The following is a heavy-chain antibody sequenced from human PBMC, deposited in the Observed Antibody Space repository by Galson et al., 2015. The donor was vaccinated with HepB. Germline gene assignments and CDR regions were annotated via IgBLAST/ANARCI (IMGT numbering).Heavy chain of an antibody. CDR2: IIPILGIA. V-gene: IGHV1-69*10. CDR3: AQSAIAAAGDDAFDI. J-gene: IGHJ3*02. D-gene: IGHD6-13*01. CDR1: GGTFSSYA. Sequence: SVKVSCKASGGTFSSYAISWVRQAPGQGLEWMGGIIPILGIANYAQKFQGRVTITADKATSTAYMELSSLRSEDTAVYYCAQSAIAAAGDDAFDIWGQGTMVTVSS.